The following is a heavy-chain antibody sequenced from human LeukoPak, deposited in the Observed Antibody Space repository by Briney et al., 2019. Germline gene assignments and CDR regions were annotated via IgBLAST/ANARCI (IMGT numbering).Heavy chain of an antibody. CDR2: IYHSGNT. D-gene: IGHD4-17*01. V-gene: IGHV4-38-2*02. J-gene: IGHJ4*02. CDR3: ARAGYGDSDFDY. CDR1: GYSISTSYY. Sequence: SETLSLTCTVSGYSISTSYYWGWIRQPPGKGLEWIGSIYHSGNTYYNPSLKSRVTISVDTSKNQFSLKLSSVTAADTAVYYCARAGYGDSDFDYWGQGTLVTVSS.